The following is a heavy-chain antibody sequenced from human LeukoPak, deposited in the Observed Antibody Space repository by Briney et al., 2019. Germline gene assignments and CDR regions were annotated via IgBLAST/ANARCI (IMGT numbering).Heavy chain of an antibody. V-gene: IGHV2-5*02. Sequence: SGPTLVNHTQTLTLTCTFSGFSLSTRRVGVGWIRQPPGKALEWLALIYWDDDKRYSPSLKSRLTITKDTSKNQVVLTRTNMDPVDTATYHWAHRGVATFDYWGQGTLVIVSS. CDR1: GFSLSTRRVG. CDR3: AHRGVATFDY. D-gene: IGHD3-3*01. J-gene: IGHJ4*02. CDR2: IYWDDDK.